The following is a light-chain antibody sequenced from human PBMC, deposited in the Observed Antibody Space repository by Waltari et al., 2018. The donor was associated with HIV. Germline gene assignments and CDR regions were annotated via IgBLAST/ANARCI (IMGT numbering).Light chain of an antibody. CDR2: DNI. J-gene: IGLJ3*02. CDR1: SSNLGLGYA. Sequence: QSVLTQPPSVSGAPGQRVTISCTGSSSNLGLGYAVQWYQQLAGTAPKRLVYDNINRPAGVPDRFSGSKSGISASRAITWLQAEDEANYYCQSYDNSLSAWVFGGGTKVTVL. CDR3: QSYDNSLSAWV. V-gene: IGLV1-40*01.